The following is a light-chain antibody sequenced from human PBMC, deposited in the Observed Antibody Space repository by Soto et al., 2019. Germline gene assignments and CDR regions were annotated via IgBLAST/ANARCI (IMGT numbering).Light chain of an antibody. CDR2: EVT. CDR3: NSYTSSSTLV. Sequence: QSVLTQPASVSGSPGQSIAISCTGTSSDIGGYNYVSWYQQHPGKAPKLMIYEVTYRPSGVSNRFSGSKSGNTASLTISGLQAEDEADYYCNSYTSSSTLVFGTGTKV. CDR1: SSDIGGYNY. J-gene: IGLJ1*01. V-gene: IGLV2-14*01.